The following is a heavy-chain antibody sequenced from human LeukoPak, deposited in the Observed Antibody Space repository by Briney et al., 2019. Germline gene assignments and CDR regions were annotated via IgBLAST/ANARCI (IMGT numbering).Heavy chain of an antibody. Sequence: SETLSLTCAVSGGSISSSSDYWGWIRQPAGKGLEWIGSIYYSGSTHYNPSLKSRVTISVDTSKNQFSLKLSSVTAADTAVYFCARLRGISGWYYFDYWGQGTLVTVSS. CDR1: GGSISSSSDY. V-gene: IGHV4-39*01. J-gene: IGHJ4*02. CDR2: IYYSGST. D-gene: IGHD6-19*01. CDR3: ARLRGISGWYYFDY.